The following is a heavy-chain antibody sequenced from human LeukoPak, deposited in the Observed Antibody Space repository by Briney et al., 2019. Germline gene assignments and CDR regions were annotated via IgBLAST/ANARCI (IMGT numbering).Heavy chain of an antibody. D-gene: IGHD3-10*01. V-gene: IGHV1-2*02. J-gene: IGHJ4*02. Sequence: ASVKVSCKTSGFTFVGHYMHWVRQALGQGLEWMGWINPDSGGTDYPQKFRGRVTMTRDTSSNTLYMELSSLRSDDTAVYYCARLGGAQGYYYRSGSNHYFDHWGQGILVTVSS. CDR2: INPDSGGT. CDR3: ARLGGAQGYYYRSGSNHYFDH. CDR1: GFTFVGHY.